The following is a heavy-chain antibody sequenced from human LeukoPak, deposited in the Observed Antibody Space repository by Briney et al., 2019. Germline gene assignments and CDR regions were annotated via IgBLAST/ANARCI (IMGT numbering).Heavy chain of an antibody. J-gene: IGHJ3*01. Sequence: PSETLSLTCTVSGGSISSSTYYWGWIRQPPGKGLEWIGSIYYSGSTYNNPSLESRVTIFVDTSKNQFSLKLSSVTATDTAVYYCARTYGDYDGAFDVWGQGTMVTVSS. V-gene: IGHV4-39*01. CDR2: IYYSGST. CDR1: GGSISSSTYY. CDR3: ARTYGDYDGAFDV. D-gene: IGHD4-17*01.